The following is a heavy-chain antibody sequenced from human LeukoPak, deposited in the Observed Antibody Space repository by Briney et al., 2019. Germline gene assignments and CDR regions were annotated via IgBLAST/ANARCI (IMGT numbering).Heavy chain of an antibody. J-gene: IGHJ2*01. CDR3: ARVDSYGPHWYFDL. D-gene: IGHD5-18*01. Sequence: SETLSLTCTVSGYSISSGYYWGWIRQPPGKGLEWIGSIHHSGSTYYNPSLKSRVTISIDTSKNQFSLKLSSVTAADTAVYYCARVDSYGPHWYFDLWGRGTLVTVSS. CDR2: IHHSGST. CDR1: GYSISSGYY. V-gene: IGHV4-38-2*02.